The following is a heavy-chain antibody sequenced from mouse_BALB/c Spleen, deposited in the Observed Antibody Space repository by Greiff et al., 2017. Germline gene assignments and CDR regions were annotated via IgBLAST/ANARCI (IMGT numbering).Heavy chain of an antibody. V-gene: IGHV14-4*02. D-gene: IGHD1-1*01. CDR2: IDPENGDT. Sequence: VQLQQSGAELVRSGASVKLSCTASGFNIKDYYMHWVKQRPEQGLEWIGWIDPENGDTEYAPKFQGKATMTADTSSNTAYLQLSSLTSEDSAVYFCARLLRSFFDYWGQGTTLTVSS. CDR1: GFNIKDYY. CDR3: ARLLRSFFDY. J-gene: IGHJ2*01.